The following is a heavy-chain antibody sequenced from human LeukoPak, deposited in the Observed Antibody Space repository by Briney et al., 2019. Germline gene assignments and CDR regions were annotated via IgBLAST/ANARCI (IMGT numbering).Heavy chain of an antibody. V-gene: IGHV3-74*01. D-gene: IGHD2-15*01. CDR2: INSDGSST. CDR3: ARGGVGNADY. CDR1: GFTFSTYW. J-gene: IGHJ4*02. Sequence: GGSLRLSCAASGFTFSTYWMHWVRQAPGRGLVWVSRINSDGSSTRYADSVEGRFTISRDNAKNTLYLQMNSLRAEDTAVYYCARGGVGNADYWGQGTLVAVSS.